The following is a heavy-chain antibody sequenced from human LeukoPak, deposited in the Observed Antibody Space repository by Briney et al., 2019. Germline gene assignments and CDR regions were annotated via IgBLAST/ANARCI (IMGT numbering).Heavy chain of an antibody. D-gene: IGHD3-10*01. Sequence: PGGSLRLSCAASGFTFDDYGMSWVRHAPGKGLEWVSGINWNGGSTVYADSVKGRFTISRDNAKNSLYLQMNSLRAEDTALYYCAREGYGSGSYKRGAFDIWGQGTMVTVSS. J-gene: IGHJ3*02. CDR3: AREGYGSGSYKRGAFDI. CDR2: INWNGGST. CDR1: GFTFDDYG. V-gene: IGHV3-20*04.